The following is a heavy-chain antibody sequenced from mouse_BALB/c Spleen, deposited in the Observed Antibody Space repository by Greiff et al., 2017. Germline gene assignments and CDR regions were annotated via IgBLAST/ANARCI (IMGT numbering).Heavy chain of an antibody. J-gene: IGHJ2*01. CDR3: ARGGSYFDY. Sequence: DVHLVESGPGLVKPSQSLSLTCSVTGYSITSGYYWNWIRQFPGNKLEWMGYISYDGSNNYNPSLKNRISITRDTSKNQFFLKLNSVTTEDTATYYCARGGSYFDYWGQGTTLTVSS. V-gene: IGHV3-6*02. CDR2: ISYDGSN. CDR1: GYSITSGYY.